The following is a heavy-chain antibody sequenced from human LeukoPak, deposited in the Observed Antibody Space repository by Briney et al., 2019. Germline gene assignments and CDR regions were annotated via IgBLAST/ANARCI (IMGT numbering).Heavy chain of an antibody. J-gene: IGHJ3*02. CDR1: GGSISSSSYY. V-gene: IGHV4-39*01. CDR3: ARFRVGDYVWGSYRYEVGAFDI. CDR2: IYYSGST. D-gene: IGHD3-16*02. Sequence: SETLSLTCTVSGGSISSSSYYWGWIRQPPGKGLEWIGSIYYSGSTYYNPSLKSRVTISVDTSKNQFSLKLSSVAAADTAVYYCARFRVGDYVWGSYRYEVGAFDIWGQGTMVTVSS.